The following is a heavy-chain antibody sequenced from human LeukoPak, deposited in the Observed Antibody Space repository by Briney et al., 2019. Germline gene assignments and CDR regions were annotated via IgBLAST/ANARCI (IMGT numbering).Heavy chain of an antibody. Sequence: AETLSLTFAGYGGSFIGYYWSVIRQPPGKGREWIGEINHSGSTNYNPSIKSRVTISVDTSKNQSSLKLSSVPAAATGVYYCARWEGGRYYDFDYWGQATLVTVPS. D-gene: IGHD1-26*01. J-gene: IGHJ4*02. CDR1: GGSFIGYY. CDR3: ARWEGGRYYDFDY. CDR2: INHSGST. V-gene: IGHV4-34*01.